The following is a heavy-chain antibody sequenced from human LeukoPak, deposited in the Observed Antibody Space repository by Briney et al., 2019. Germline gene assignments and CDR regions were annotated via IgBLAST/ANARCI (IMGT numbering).Heavy chain of an antibody. V-gene: IGHV4-30-2*01. CDR2: IYDSVST. CDR1: GGSISSGGYF. D-gene: IGHD3-22*01. J-gene: IGHJ3*02. CDR3: ARIYDSSGFDAFDI. Sequence: TPSETLSLTCTVSGGSISSGGYFWSWIWQPPGKGLEWIGYIYDSVSTYYNPSLRSRVTISVDRPKNQFSLKLSSVTAADTAVYYCARIYDSSGFDAFDIWGQGTMVTVSS.